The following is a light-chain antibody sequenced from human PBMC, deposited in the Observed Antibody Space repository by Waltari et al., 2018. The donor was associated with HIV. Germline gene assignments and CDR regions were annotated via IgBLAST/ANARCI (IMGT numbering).Light chain of an antibody. CDR1: QSVSTS. V-gene: IGKV3-15*01. CDR3: QQYKNGWT. J-gene: IGKJ1*01. CDR2: GTS. Sequence: EVVMAQYPATLSVSPGERAIPSCRASQSVSTSLDGYQQKPGQAPRLLIFGTSTRATGVSARFSGSGSGTYFSLTISSLQSEDLAVYYCQQYKNGWTFGQGTKVDIK.